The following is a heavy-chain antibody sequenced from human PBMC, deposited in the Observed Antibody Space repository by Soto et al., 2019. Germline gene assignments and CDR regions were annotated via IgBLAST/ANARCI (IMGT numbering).Heavy chain of an antibody. D-gene: IGHD6-13*01. V-gene: IGHV3-13*01. CDR3: ATGGWGSSWYEGGSRIDY. Sequence: EVQLVESGGGLVQPGGSLRLSCAASGFTFSSYDMHWVRQPPGKGLEWVSAIGPAGDTYYPGSVQGRFTISRDNANNSLYLQVNTLRAEDTAIYYCATGGWGSSWYEGGSRIDYWGQGTLVTVSS. CDR1: GFTFSSYD. CDR2: IGPAGDT. J-gene: IGHJ4*02.